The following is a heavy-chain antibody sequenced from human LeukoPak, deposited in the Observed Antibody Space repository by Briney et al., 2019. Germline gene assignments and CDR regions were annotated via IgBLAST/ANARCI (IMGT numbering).Heavy chain of an antibody. D-gene: IGHD5-18*01. CDR2: MNPNSGNT. CDR3: AAMVPGGALNY. CDR1: GYTFTSYY. Sequence: ASVKVSCKASGYTFTSYYMHWVRQAPGQGLEWMGWMNPNSGNTGYAQEFQGRVTITRDTSASTAYMELSSLRSEDMAVYYCAAMVPGGALNYWGQGTLVTVSS. V-gene: IGHV1-8*03. J-gene: IGHJ4*02.